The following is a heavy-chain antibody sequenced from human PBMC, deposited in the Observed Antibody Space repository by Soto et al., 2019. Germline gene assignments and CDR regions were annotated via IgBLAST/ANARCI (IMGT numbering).Heavy chain of an antibody. Sequence: EVQLVESGGSLVQPGGSLRLSCAASGFTFSSSSMNWVRQAPGKGLEWVANIKQDGSEKYYVDSVKGRFTISRDNAKNSLYLQMNSLRAEDTAVYYCARDAGVWSYYYGMDVWGQGTTVTVSS. D-gene: IGHD3-16*01. V-gene: IGHV3-7*03. J-gene: IGHJ6*02. CDR1: GFTFSSSS. CDR3: ARDAGVWSYYYGMDV. CDR2: IKQDGSEK.